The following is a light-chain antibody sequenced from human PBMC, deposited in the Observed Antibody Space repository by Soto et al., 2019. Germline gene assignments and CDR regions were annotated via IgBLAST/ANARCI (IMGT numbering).Light chain of an antibody. CDR1: QGIRND. J-gene: IGKJ2*01. CDR3: LQDYNYPVT. CDR2: AAS. V-gene: IGKV1-6*01. Sequence: AIQMTQSPSSLSASVGDRVTITCRASQGIRNDLGWYQQKPGKAPKLLIYAASSLQSGVPSRFSGSGSVTDFTLTISSLQPEDVATYYGLQDYNYPVTFGQGTKLEIK.